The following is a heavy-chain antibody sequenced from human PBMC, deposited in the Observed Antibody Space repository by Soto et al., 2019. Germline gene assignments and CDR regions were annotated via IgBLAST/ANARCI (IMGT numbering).Heavy chain of an antibody. Sequence: GGSLRLSCEASGFIFSNYWMHWVRQTPGTGLVWVSRISNDGSITNYADSAKGRFTISRDNAKNTLYLQMNSLRAEDTAVYYCAKDLTWNQADYWGQGALVTVSP. J-gene: IGHJ4*02. CDR3: AKDLTWNQADY. V-gene: IGHV3-74*01. D-gene: IGHD1-1*01. CDR2: ISNDGSIT. CDR1: GFIFSNYW.